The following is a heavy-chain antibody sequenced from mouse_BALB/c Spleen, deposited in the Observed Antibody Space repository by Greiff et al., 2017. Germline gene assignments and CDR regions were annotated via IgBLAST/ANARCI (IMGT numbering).Heavy chain of an antibody. V-gene: IGHV5-4*02. CDR3: ARDLYDGYSAWFAY. CDR2: ISDGGSYT. CDR1: GFTFSDYY. J-gene: IGHJ3*01. Sequence: DVKLVESGGGLVKPGGSLKLSCAASGFTFSDYYMYWVRQTPEKRLEWVATISDGGSYTYYPDSVKGRFTISRDNAKNNLYLQMSSLKSEDTAMYYCARDLYDGYSAWFAYWGQGTLVTVSA. D-gene: IGHD2-3*01.